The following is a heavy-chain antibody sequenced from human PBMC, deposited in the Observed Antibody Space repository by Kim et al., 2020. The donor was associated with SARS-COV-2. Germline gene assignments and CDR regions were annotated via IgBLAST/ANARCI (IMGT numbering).Heavy chain of an antibody. D-gene: IGHD3-22*01. CDR1: GFTFSNAW. V-gene: IGHV3-15*01. J-gene: IGHJ6*02. CDR2: IKSKTDGGTT. Sequence: GGSLRLSCAASGFTFSNAWMSWVRQAPGKGLEWVGRIKSKTDGGTTDYAAPVKGRFTISRDDSKNTLYLQMNSLKTEDTAVYYCTTDHIGSYYDSSGYYDYYYGMDVWGQGTTVTVSS. CDR3: TTDHIGSYYDSSGYYDYYYGMDV.